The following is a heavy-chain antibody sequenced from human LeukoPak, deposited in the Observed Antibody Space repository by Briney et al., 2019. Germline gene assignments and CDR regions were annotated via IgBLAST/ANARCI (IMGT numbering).Heavy chain of an antibody. V-gene: IGHV3-74*01. D-gene: IGHD2-8*02. CDR1: KFSFSRYW. CDR3: ARVLTGSWDWFDP. Sequence: GGSLRLSCAASKFSFSRYWMHWVRQAPGKGLVWVSRINSDGSRTNYADSVKGRFTISRDNAKNTLYLQMSSLRAEDTAVYYCARVLTGSWDWFDPWGQGTLVTVSS. CDR2: INSDGSRT. J-gene: IGHJ5*02.